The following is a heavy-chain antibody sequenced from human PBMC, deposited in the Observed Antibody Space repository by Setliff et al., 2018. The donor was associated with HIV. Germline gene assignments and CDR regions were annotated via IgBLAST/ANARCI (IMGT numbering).Heavy chain of an antibody. D-gene: IGHD3-22*01. J-gene: IGHJ6*03. CDR1: GGSISRYY. Sequence: KPSETLSLTCSVSGGSISRYYWSWIRQPPGKGLEWIGYVYYSGSTSYSPSLRGRVTMSVDPSKNQFSLKLNSVTAADTAIYYCARGNYDTSDYYTNFYYYYMGVWGKGTAVTVSS. CDR3: ARGNYDTSDYYTNFYYYYMGV. V-gene: IGHV4-59*01. CDR2: VYYSGST.